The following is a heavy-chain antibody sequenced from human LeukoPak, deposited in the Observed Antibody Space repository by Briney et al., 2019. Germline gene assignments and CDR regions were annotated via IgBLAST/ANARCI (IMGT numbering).Heavy chain of an antibody. CDR3: ARSRSVYDILTGAKIPNYYYGMDV. J-gene: IGHJ6*02. CDR1: GYTFTGYY. CDR2: INPNSGGT. Sequence: ASVRVSCKASGYTFTGYYMHWVRQAPGQGLEWMGWINPNSGGTNYAQKFQGWVTMTRDTSISTAYMELSRLRSDDTAVYYCARSRSVYDILTGAKIPNYYYGMDVWGQGTTVTVSS. V-gene: IGHV1-2*04. D-gene: IGHD3-9*01.